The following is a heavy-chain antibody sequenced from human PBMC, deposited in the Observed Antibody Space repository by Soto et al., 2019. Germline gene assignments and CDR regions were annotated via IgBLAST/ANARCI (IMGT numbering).Heavy chain of an antibody. CDR1: GDSIRGFY. CDR3: ARGGGYNFGIDY. V-gene: IGHV4-59*01. CDR2: IYSSGYT. D-gene: IGHD5-12*01. Sequence: SETLSLTCTVSGDSIRGFYWSWIRQPPGKGLEWIGYIYSSGYTNYNPSLKNRGTISVDTPKKQFFLNLRSVTAADTALYYCARGGGYNFGIDYWGRVLRFTVSS. J-gene: IGHJ4*02.